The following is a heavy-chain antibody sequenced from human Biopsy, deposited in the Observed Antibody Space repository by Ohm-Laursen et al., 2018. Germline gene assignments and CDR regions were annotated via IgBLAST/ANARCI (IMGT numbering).Heavy chain of an antibody. D-gene: IGHD1-14*01. CDR1: GFTFHTYA. J-gene: IGHJ5*01. CDR3: VKQWGGYNFDS. Sequence: SLRLSCSASGFTFHTYAMNWVRQAPGKGLEWVAHIDVSDYNTYYADSVRGWFTIFRDNSKQMVHLEINSLTADDTAVYYCVKQWGGYNFDSWGQGTLVTVSS. V-gene: IGHV3-23*01. CDR2: IDVSDYNT.